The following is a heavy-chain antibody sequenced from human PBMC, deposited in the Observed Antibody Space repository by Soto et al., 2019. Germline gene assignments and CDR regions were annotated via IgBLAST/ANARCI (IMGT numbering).Heavy chain of an antibody. CDR1: GFTFSSYA. CDR3: ARRGSGSYYDY. V-gene: IGHV3-23*01. Sequence: EVQLLESGGGLVQPGGSLRLSCAASGFTFSSYAMRWVRQAPGKGLEWVSAISGSGGSTYYADSVKGGFTISRDNSKNTLYLQMNSLRSEDTAVYYCARRGSGSYYDYWGQGNLVTVSS. J-gene: IGHJ4*02. CDR2: ISGSGGST. D-gene: IGHD3-10*01.